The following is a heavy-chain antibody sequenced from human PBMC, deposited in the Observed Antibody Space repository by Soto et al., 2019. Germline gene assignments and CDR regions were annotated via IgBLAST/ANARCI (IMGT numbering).Heavy chain of an antibody. CDR1: GGSLSSYY. V-gene: IGHV4-59*01. Sequence: SDTLSLTCTVSGGSLSSYYWSWIRQPPGKGLEWIGYIYYSGSTNYNPSLKSRVTISVDTSKNQFSLKLSSVAAADTAVYYCARGSSRWTHFDYWRQGTLVTVS. J-gene: IGHJ4*02. D-gene: IGHD2-15*01. CDR3: ARGSSRWTHFDY. CDR2: IYYSGST.